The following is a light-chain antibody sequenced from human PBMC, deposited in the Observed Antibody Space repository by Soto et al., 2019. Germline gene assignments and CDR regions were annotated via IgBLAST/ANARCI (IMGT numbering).Light chain of an antibody. V-gene: IGKV1-39*01. CDR1: EDIISY. CDR3: QQSYSTPLT. Sequence: TCRASEDIISYLNWYQHKPGRAPTVLVYGATNLPSGVPSRFSGSGSGTDFTLTISSLQPEDFETYYCQQSYSTPLTFGRGTRLEIK. J-gene: IGKJ5*01. CDR2: GAT.